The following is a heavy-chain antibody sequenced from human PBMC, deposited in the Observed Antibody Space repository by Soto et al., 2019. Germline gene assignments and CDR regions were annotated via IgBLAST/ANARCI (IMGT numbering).Heavy chain of an antibody. V-gene: IGHV1-69*01. D-gene: IGHD2-15*01. J-gene: IGHJ2*01. Sequence: IAWLRKDNGQGLEWMAGIIPMLDSANYAEKFQDRVTITADESTSTAYMEVSSLRSEDTAVYYCALCTVSAFLLNRSSDL. CDR2: IIPMLDSA. CDR3: ALCTVSAFLLNRSSDL.